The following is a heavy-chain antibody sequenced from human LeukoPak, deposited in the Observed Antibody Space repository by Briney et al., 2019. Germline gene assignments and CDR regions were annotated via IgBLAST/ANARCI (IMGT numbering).Heavy chain of an antibody. D-gene: IGHD3-10*01. CDR2: ISGSGGST. V-gene: IGHV3-23*01. Sequence: GGSLRLSCVASGFTFSRYAMSWVRQAPGKGLERVSPISGSGGSTFNADSVKGRFTISRDNSKKTLYPQINSLRTEDKDLYYCAKDSGQLSYYGSGSFDFWGQGTLVTVSS. CDR3: AKDSGQLSYYGSGSFDF. J-gene: IGHJ4*02. CDR1: GFTFSRYA.